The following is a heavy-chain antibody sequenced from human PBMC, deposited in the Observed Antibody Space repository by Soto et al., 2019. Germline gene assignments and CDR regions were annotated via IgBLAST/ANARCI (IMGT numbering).Heavy chain of an antibody. CDR1: GFIGTSNY. D-gene: IGHD2-2*01. CDR2: SHSDGSA. V-gene: IGHV3-66*01. Sequence: EVQLVESGGGLVQPGESLRVSCAASGFIGTSNYMSWVRQAPGKGLEWVSVSHSDGSADYADPVKGRFTISRDKSKNKVDLQMNSLRVEDTAVYYCARVGDIGLVLGGRWGWFDPWGQGTLVTVSS. J-gene: IGHJ5*02. CDR3: ARVGDIGLVLGGRWGWFDP.